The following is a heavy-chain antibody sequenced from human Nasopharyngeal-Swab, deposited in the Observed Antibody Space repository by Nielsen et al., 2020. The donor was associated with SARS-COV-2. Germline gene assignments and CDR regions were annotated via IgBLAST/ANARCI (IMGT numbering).Heavy chain of an antibody. J-gene: IGHJ5*02. CDR2: ISDSGTTM. CDR1: GFTFSDYY. CDR3: SRGPSSSRFDT. V-gene: IGHV3-11*01. Sequence: GGSLRLSCVGSGFTFSDYYMSWIRQAPGKGLEWVSSISDSGTTMYADSVKGRFTISRDNARKSVYLQLNSLRAEDTAVYYCSRGPSSSRFDTWGQGSLVTVSS. D-gene: IGHD6-13*01.